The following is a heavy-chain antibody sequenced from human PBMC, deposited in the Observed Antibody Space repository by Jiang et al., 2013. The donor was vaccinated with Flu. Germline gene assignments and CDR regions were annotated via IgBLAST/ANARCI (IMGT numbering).Heavy chain of an antibody. CDR2: INAGNGNT. D-gene: IGHD6-13*01. Sequence: EWMGWINAGNGNTKYSQKFQGRVTITRDTSASTAYMELSSLRSEDTAVYYCARDRSTSGYSSSWYPYRGFTYFDYWGQGTLVTVSS. J-gene: IGHJ4*02. V-gene: IGHV1-3*01. CDR3: ARDRSTSGYSSSWYPYRGFTYFDY.